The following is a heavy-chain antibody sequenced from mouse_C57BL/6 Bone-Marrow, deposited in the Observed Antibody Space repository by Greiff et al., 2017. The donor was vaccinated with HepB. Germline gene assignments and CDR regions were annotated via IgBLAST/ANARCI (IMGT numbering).Heavy chain of an antibody. CDR3: TREHYYSNWFAY. Sequence: EVQLVESGEGLVKPGGSLKLSCAASGFTFSSYAMSWVRQTPEKRLEWVAYISSGGDYIYYADTVKGRFTISRDNARNTLYLQMSSLKSEDTAMYYCTREHYYSNWFAYWGQGTLVTVSA. V-gene: IGHV5-9-1*02. D-gene: IGHD2-5*01. CDR1: GFTFSSYA. CDR2: ISSGGDYI. J-gene: IGHJ3*01.